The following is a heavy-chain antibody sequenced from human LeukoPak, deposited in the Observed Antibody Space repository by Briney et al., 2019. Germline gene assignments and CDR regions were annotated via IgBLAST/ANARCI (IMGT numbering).Heavy chain of an antibody. CDR2: IKSDGSGK. V-gene: IGHV3-7*01. CDR3: ARDADLGTTITGGFDI. D-gene: IGHD5-24*01. Sequence: GGSLRLSCAASRFTFSNYWMSWFRQAPGKGLEWVASIKSDGSGKFYVDSVKGRFTISRDNARNSLYLQMNRLRAEDTAVYYCARDADLGTTITGGFDIWGQGTKVTVSS. CDR1: RFTFSNYW. J-gene: IGHJ3*02.